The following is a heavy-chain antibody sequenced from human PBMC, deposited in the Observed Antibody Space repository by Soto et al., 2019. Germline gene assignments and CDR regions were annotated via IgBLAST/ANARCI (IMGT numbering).Heavy chain of an antibody. J-gene: IGHJ5*02. Sequence: EVQLVESGGGLVKPGGSLRLSCAASGFTFSYYGMNWVRQAPGKGLEWVSSITSGSPYIYYADSVKGRFTISRDSAQNSLYLQMNSLRAGDTAGYYCGRGGGTALTTRENWFDPWGQGTLVTVSS. CDR1: GFTFSYYG. V-gene: IGHV3-21*01. CDR3: GRGGGTALTTRENWFDP. D-gene: IGHD4-17*01. CDR2: ITSGSPYI.